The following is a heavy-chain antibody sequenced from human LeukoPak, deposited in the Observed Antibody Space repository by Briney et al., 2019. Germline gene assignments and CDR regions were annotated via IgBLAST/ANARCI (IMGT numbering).Heavy chain of an antibody. D-gene: IGHD5-24*01. Sequence: PSETLSLTCTVSGASVGSAGSHWMWIRQPPGKGLEYIGNIHRTGSTDYNPSLKSRVTISVDTSKNQFSLRLSSVTAADTAVYYCARGREMATLKAFDPWGQGTLVTVSS. V-gene: IGHV4-61*08. CDR1: GASVGSAGSH. CDR3: ARGREMATLKAFDP. J-gene: IGHJ5*02. CDR2: IHRTGST.